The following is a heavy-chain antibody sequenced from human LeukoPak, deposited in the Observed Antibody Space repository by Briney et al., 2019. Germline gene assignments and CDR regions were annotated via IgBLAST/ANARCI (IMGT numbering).Heavy chain of an antibody. J-gene: IGHJ4*02. CDR3: ARESTDYYDSSGYYYGPVY. D-gene: IGHD3-22*01. Sequence: SVKVSCTASGGTFSSYAISWVRQAPGQGLEWMGGIIPIFGTANYAQKFQGRVTITADESTSTAYMELSNLRSEDTAVYYCARESTDYYDSSGYYYGPVYWGQGTLVTVSS. V-gene: IGHV1-69*13. CDR1: GGTFSSYA. CDR2: IIPIFGTA.